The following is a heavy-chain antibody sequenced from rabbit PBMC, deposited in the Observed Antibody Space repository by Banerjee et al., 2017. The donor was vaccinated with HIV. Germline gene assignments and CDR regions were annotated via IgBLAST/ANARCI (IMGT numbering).Heavy chain of an antibody. D-gene: IGHD6-1*01. CDR3: ARERNGGYGFGL. V-gene: IGHV1S45*01. CDR2: IYAGSSGST. Sequence: QEQLVESGGGLVQPEGSLTLTCTASGFSFSSSYYMCWVRQAPGKGLEWIACIYAGSSGSTYYASWAKGRLTISKTSSTTVTLQMTSLTGADTATYFCARERNGGYGFGLWGPGTLVTVS. J-gene: IGHJ4*01. CDR1: GFSFSSSYY.